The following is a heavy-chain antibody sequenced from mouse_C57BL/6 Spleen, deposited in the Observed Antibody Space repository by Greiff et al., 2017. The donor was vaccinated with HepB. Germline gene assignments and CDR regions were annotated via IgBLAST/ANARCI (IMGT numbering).Heavy chain of an antibody. Sequence: EVQGVESGGGLVKPGGSLKLSCAASGFTFSDYGMHWVRQAPEKGLEWVAYISSGSSTIYYADTVKGRFTISRDNAKNTLFLQMTSLRSEDTAMYYCARHPPYYYGSSPYWYFDVWGTGTTVTVSS. J-gene: IGHJ1*03. V-gene: IGHV5-17*01. D-gene: IGHD1-1*01. CDR2: ISSGSSTI. CDR1: GFTFSDYG. CDR3: ARHPPYYYGSSPYWYFDV.